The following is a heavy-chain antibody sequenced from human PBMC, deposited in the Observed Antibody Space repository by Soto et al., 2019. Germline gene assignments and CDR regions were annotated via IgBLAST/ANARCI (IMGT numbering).Heavy chain of an antibody. CDR2: ISGSGGRT. CDR1: GFTFSNYA. Sequence: EVQLLESGGGLVQPGGSLRLSCAASGFTFSNYAVTWVREAPGKGLEWVSTISGSGGRTYYADSVKGRFTISRDNSKNTLYLHMNSRRAEDTAVYYCAKDQGSSWYEIDYWGQGTLVTVSS. D-gene: IGHD6-13*01. V-gene: IGHV3-23*01. CDR3: AKDQGSSWYEIDY. J-gene: IGHJ4*02.